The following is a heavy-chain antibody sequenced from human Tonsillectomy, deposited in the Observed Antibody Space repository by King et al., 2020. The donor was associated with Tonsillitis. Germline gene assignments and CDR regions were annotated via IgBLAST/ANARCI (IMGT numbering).Heavy chain of an antibody. D-gene: IGHD3-16*01. J-gene: IGHJ3*01. CDR2: RWSDGNNK. V-gene: IGHV3-33*01. CDR1: GFAFRTYG. CDR3: VRERGPFDAFDV. Sequence: VQLVESGGGVVQPGRSLGLSCVASGFAFRTYGMHWVRQAPGKGLEWVAVRWSDGNNKFYADSVRGRFTFSRDNSKNTLYLQMNNLRAEDTAVYYCVRERGPFDAFDVWGQGTMVTVSS.